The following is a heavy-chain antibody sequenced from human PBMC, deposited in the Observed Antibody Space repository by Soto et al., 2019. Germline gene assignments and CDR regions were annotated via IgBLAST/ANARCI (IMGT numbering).Heavy chain of an antibody. V-gene: IGHV1-69*01. J-gene: IGHJ4*02. CDR1: GGAFNSFA. CDR2: ISPMNSRV. D-gene: IGHD3-3*01. Sequence: QVQLVQSGAEVKKPGSSVKVSCRVSGGAFNSFAISGLRQAPGQGLEWLVEISPMNSRVIYAPQFHGRVTIAADESTGTGYMDLTSLTSEDTAVYYCARTSGHYPEDNFWGQGTLVTVSS. CDR3: ARTSGHYPEDNF.